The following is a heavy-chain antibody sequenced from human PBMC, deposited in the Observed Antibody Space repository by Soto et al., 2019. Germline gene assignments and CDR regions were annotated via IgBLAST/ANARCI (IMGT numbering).Heavy chain of an antibody. CDR1: GGSISSSTYY. Sequence: PSETLSLTCTVSGGSISSSTYYWGWIRQPPGKGLEWIGSIYYTGSTYSNPSLKSRVTISVDTSKNQFSLKLSSVTAADTAVYYCARRRDSYGSYYFDSWGQGIQVT. CDR2: IYYTGST. J-gene: IGHJ4*02. V-gene: IGHV4-39*01. D-gene: IGHD5-18*01. CDR3: ARRRDSYGSYYFDS.